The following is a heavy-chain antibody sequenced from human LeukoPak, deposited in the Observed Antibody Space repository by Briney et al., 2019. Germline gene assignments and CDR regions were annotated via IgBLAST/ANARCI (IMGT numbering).Heavy chain of an antibody. CDR2: IKQEGSEK. V-gene: IGHV3-7*01. D-gene: IGHD2-15*01. J-gene: IGHJ4*02. CDR3: AKVDCSGGSCYSEEDY. CDR1: GFTFSSYW. Sequence: RGSLRLSCAASGFTFSSYWMSWGRQAPGKGLEWVANIKQEGSEKYYVDSVKGRFTISRDTSKNTLYLQTNSLRAEDTAVYFCAKVDCSGGSCYSEEDYWGQGTLVTVSS.